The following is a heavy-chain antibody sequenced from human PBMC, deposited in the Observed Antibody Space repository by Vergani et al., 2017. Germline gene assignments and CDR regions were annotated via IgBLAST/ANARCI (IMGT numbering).Heavy chain of an antibody. J-gene: IGHJ4*02. CDR1: GYTFTGYY. CDR2: INPNSGGT. CDR3: ARDHIVVVPFDTDVGYYFDY. D-gene: IGHD2-2*01. Sequence: QVQLVQSGAEVKKPGASVKVSCKASGYTFTGYYMHWVRQAPGQGLEWMGWINPNSGGTNYAQKFQGRVTMTRDTSISTAYMELSRLRSDDTAVYYCARDHIVVVPFDTDVGYYFDYWGQGTLVTVSS. V-gene: IGHV1-2*02.